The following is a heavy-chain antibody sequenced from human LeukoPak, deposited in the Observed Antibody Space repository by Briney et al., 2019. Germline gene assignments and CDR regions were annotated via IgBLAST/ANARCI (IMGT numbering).Heavy chain of an antibody. CDR1: GDIVSSNSAA. J-gene: IGHJ4*02. CDR3: AREGIAAAGSFDY. V-gene: IGHV6-1*01. CDR2: TYYRSKLYN. Sequence: SQTLSLTCAVSGDIVSSNSAAWHWIRQSPSRVLEWLVRTYYRSKLYNDYAVSVKTRITINPDTSKNQFSLQLNSVTPEDTAVYYCAREGIAAAGSFDYWGQGTLVTVSS. D-gene: IGHD6-13*01.